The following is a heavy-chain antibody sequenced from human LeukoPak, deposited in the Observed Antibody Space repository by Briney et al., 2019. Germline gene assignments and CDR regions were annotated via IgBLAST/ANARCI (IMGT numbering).Heavy chain of an antibody. CDR2: IYSGGST. CDR3: AGASDYYGSGSYDNY. V-gene: IGHV3-53*01. D-gene: IGHD3-10*01. J-gene: IGHJ4*02. Sequence: AGGSLRLSCAASGFTVSSNYMSWVRQAPGKGLEWVSVIYSGGSTYYADSVKGRFIISRDNSRNMLYLQMNSLGAEDTAVYYCAGASDYYGSGSYDNYWGQGTLVTVSS. CDR1: GFTVSSNY.